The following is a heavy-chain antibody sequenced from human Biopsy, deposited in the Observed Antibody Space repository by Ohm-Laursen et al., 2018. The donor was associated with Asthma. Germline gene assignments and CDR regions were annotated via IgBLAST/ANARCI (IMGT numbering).Heavy chain of an antibody. CDR3: VRHQYSSSWSTFDY. CDR1: GGSITSSSYY. V-gene: IGHV4-39*01. J-gene: IGHJ4*02. Sequence: SDTLSLTCTVSGGSITSSSYYWGWIRQPPGKGMEWIGSMYHSGSPYYHPSLKSRATISVDTSKNQLSLKMSSATAADTAVYFCVRHQYSSSWSTFDYWGQGALVTVSS. D-gene: IGHD3-22*01. CDR2: MYHSGSP.